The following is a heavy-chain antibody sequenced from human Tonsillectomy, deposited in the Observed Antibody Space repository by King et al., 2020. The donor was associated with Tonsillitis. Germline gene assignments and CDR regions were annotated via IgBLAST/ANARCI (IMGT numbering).Heavy chain of an antibody. CDR2: INPNTGGT. V-gene: IGHV1-2*02. Sequence: HVQLVESGAAVKKPGASVKVSCKASGYTFTANYLHWVRQAPGQGLEWVGWINPNTGGTHYAQKFQGRVTMTSGTSVNTVYMDLTSLRSNDTAVYYCARETGYGTTGFDPWGQGTLVSVSS. CDR1: GYTFTANY. CDR3: ARETGYGTTGFDP. D-gene: IGHD3-9*01. J-gene: IGHJ5*02.